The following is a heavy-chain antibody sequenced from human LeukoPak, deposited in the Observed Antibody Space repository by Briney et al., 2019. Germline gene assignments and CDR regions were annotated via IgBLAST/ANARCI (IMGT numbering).Heavy chain of an antibody. D-gene: IGHD1-26*01. CDR2: ISYDGSNK. Sequence: GGSLRLSCAASGFTFSSYGMHWVRQAPGKGLEWVAVISYDGSNKYYADSVKGRFTISRDNSKNTLYLQMNSLRAEDTAVYYCAKGELQLGQDAFDIWGQGTMVTVSS. CDR1: GFTFSSYG. CDR3: AKGELQLGQDAFDI. V-gene: IGHV3-30*18. J-gene: IGHJ3*02.